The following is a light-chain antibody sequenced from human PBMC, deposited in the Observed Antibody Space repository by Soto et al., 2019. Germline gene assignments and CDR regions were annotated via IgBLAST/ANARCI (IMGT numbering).Light chain of an antibody. J-gene: IGLJ3*02. CDR2: EVN. Sequence: QSVLTQPPSASGSPGQSVTISCTGTSSDIGGYNSVSWYQQHPGKAPRLMIYEVNKRPSGVPDRFSGSKSGYTASMTVSGLQTEDEAHYHCCSYAGSRTFVFGGGTKLTVL. CDR1: SSDIGGYNS. CDR3: CSYAGSRTFV. V-gene: IGLV2-8*01.